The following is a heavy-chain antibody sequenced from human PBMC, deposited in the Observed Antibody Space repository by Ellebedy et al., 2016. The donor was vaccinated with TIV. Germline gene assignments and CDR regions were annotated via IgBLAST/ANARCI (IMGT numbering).Heavy chain of an antibody. CDR3: AKDAGNGVNFGMDV. V-gene: IGHV3-53*01. Sequence: GGSLRLXXAASGSIVSSTYMTWVRQAPGKGLEWVAVTYRGGRTYYPDSVRGRFTISRDNYKNTLSLQMDSLRVEDTAVYYCAKDAGNGVNFGMDVWGQGTTVTVSS. CDR2: TYRGGRT. J-gene: IGHJ6*02. D-gene: IGHD2-8*01. CDR1: GSIVSSTY.